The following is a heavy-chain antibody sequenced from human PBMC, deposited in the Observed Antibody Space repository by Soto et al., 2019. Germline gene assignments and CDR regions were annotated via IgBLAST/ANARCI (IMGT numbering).Heavy chain of an antibody. J-gene: IGHJ5*02. CDR2: IYYSGST. D-gene: IGHD4-17*01. CDR1: GGSVSSGSYY. V-gene: IGHV4-61*01. CDR3: ARVYTHDYDWFDP. Sequence: SETLSLTCTVSGGSVSSGSYYWSWIRQPPGKGLEWIGYIYYSGSTNYNPSLKSRVTISVDTSKNQFSLKLSSVTAADTAVYYCARVYTHDYDWFDPWGQGTLVTVSS.